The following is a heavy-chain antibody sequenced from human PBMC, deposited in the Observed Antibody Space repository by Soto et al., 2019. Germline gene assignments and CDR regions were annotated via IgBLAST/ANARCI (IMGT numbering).Heavy chain of an antibody. Sequence: EVQLVESGGGLVKPGGSLRLFCAASGFTFSNAWMNWVRQAPGKGLEWVGRIKSKTDGGTTDYAAPVKGRFTISRDHSKNTLYLQMNSLKTEDTAVYYCPGRITIFGVVTRTSGYFDLSGRGTLVTVSS. V-gene: IGHV3-15*07. CDR2: IKSKTDGGTT. CDR1: GFTFSNAW. D-gene: IGHD3-3*01. J-gene: IGHJ2*01. CDR3: PGRITIFGVVTRTSGYFDL.